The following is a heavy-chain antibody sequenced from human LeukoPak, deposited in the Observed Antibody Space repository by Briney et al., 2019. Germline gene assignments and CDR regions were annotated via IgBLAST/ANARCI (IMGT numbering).Heavy chain of an antibody. D-gene: IGHD3-22*01. V-gene: IGHV3-7*04. CDR1: GFSFSSYW. J-gene: IGHJ4*02. CDR2: IKQDGSEK. CDR3: ARGEYYYDGGY. Sequence: GGSLRLSCAASGFSFSSYWMSWVRQAPGKGLEWVANIKQDGSEKYYVDSVKGRFTISRDNAKNSLFLQMNSLRAEETAVYYCARGEYYYDGGYWGQGTLVTVSS.